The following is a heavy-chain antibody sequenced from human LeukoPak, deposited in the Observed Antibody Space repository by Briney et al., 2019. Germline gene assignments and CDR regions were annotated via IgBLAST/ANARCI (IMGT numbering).Heavy chain of an antibody. CDR2: ISYDGSNK. Sequence: GGSLRLSCAASGFTFRTYGMHWVRQAPGKGLEWVAVISYDGSNKYYADSVKGRFTISRDNSKNTLYLQMNSLRAEDTAVYYCARWATLRYFDWLLYRGADYFDYWGQGTLVTVSS. CDR3: ARWATLRYFDWLLYRGADYFDY. J-gene: IGHJ4*02. V-gene: IGHV3-30*03. CDR1: GFTFRTYG. D-gene: IGHD3-9*01.